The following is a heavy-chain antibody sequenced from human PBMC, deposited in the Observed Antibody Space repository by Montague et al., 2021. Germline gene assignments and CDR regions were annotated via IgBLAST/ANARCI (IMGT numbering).Heavy chain of an antibody. Sequence: SLRLSCAGSGFTFRNFAMTWVRQAPGKGLEWVSAITGSGGRTYHANSAKGRFTISRGNSKNTLYLQMNSLRADDTALYYCAKDQNSGYDPSAFDAWGQGTMVTVSS. CDR1: GFTFRNFA. D-gene: IGHD5-12*01. CDR3: AKDQNSGYDPSAFDA. V-gene: IGHV3-23*01. CDR2: ITGSGGRT. J-gene: IGHJ3*01.